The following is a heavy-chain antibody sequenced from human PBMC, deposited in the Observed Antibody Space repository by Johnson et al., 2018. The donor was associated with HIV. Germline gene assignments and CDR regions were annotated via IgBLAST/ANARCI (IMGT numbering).Heavy chain of an antibody. J-gene: IGHJ3*02. D-gene: IGHD6-13*01. CDR2: ISYDGSNK. Sequence: VQLVESGGGVVQPGRSLRLSCAASGFTFSSFGMHWVRQAPGKGLEWVAVISYDGSNKYYADYVKGRFTISRDNSKNTLYLQMISLRAEDTAEYYCARARPIAAAGHDAFDIWGQGTMVTVSS. V-gene: IGHV3-30*03. CDR3: ARARPIAAAGHDAFDI. CDR1: GFTFSSFG.